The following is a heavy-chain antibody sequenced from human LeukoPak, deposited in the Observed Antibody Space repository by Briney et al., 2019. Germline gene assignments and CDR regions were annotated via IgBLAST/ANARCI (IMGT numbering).Heavy chain of an antibody. J-gene: IGHJ4*02. CDR3: ARVESGAYYDLWSGYSYYFDY. V-gene: IGHV4-31*03. CDR2: IYYSGST. D-gene: IGHD3-3*01. Sequence: PSETLSLTCTVSGGSISSGGYYWSWIRQHPGKGLEWIGYIYYSGSTYYNPSLKSRVTISVDTSKNQFSLKLSSVTAADTAVYYCARVESGAYYDLWSGYSYYFDYWGQGTLVTVSS. CDR1: GGSISSGGYY.